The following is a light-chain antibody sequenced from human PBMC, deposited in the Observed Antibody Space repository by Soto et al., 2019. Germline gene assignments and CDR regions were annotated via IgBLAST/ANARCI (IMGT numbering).Light chain of an antibody. CDR2: GAS. CDR3: QQYNKWPRT. J-gene: IGKJ1*01. CDR1: QSVSSN. Sequence: EIVLTQSPGTLSLSPGERATLSCRASQSVSSNLAWYQQKPGQAPRLLIYGASTRATGIPARFSGSGSGTEFTLTISSLQSEDFAVYHCQQYNKWPRTFGQGTKVDIK. V-gene: IGKV3-15*01.